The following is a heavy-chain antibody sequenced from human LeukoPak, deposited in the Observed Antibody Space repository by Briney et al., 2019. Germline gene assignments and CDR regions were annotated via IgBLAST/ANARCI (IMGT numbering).Heavy chain of an antibody. D-gene: IGHD3-9*01. J-gene: IGHJ4*02. CDR1: GGSTSSGGYY. Sequence: PSQTLSLTCTVSGGSTSSGGYYWSWIRQPPGKGLEWIGYIYHSGSTYYNPSLKSRVTISVDRSKNQFSLKLSSVTAADTAVYYCARVVDYDILTGYDYWGQGTLVTVSS. CDR2: IYHSGST. CDR3: ARVVDYDILTGYDY. V-gene: IGHV4-30-2*01.